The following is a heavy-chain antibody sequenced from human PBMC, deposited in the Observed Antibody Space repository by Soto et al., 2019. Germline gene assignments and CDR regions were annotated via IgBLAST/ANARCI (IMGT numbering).Heavy chain of an antibody. J-gene: IGHJ4*02. CDR3: ARLYQGKRPPDY. CDR2: IYYSGST. Sequence: QLHLQESGPGLVKPSETLSLTCTVSGGSIISSSYYWGWIRQPPGRGLEWIGSIYYSGSTYYNPSLKSRVTVSVDTSKSQLSLKLSSVTAADTAVYYCARLYQGKRPPDYWGQGTLVTVFS. CDR1: GGSIISSSYY. D-gene: IGHD2-2*01. V-gene: IGHV4-39*01.